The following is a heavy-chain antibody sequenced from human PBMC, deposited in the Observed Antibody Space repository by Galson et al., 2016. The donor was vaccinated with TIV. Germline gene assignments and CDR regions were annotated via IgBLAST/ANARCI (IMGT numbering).Heavy chain of an antibody. V-gene: IGHV1-18*04. CDR2: VSANNKKT. J-gene: IGHJ4*02. Sequence: SVKVSCKASGYIFTNYAISWLRQAPGQGPEWMGWVSANNKKTHYAQKFQDRVTMTTDTATNTVFLDLRILSSDDTAVYFCARVGIQLWMEELNVWGQGTLVTVSS. CDR1: GYIFTNYA. CDR3: ARVGIQLWMEELNV. D-gene: IGHD1-7*01.